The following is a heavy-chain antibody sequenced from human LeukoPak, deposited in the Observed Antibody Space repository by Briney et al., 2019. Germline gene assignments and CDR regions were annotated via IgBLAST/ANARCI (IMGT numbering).Heavy chain of an antibody. Sequence: SQTLSLTCAISGDSVSSNSAAWNWSRQSPSRGLEWLGRTYYRSKWYNDYAVSVKSRITINPDTSKNQFSLQLNSVTPEDTAVYYCARADPLRGYSYNYWGQGTLVTVSS. CDR1: GDSVSSNSAA. J-gene: IGHJ4*02. D-gene: IGHD5-18*01. CDR2: TYYRSKWYN. CDR3: ARADPLRGYSYNY. V-gene: IGHV6-1*01.